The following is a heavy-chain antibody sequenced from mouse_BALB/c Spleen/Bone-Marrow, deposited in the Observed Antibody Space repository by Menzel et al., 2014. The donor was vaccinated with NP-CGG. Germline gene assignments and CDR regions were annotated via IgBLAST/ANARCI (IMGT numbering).Heavy chain of an antibody. J-gene: IGHJ2*01. CDR2: ISYSGSS. D-gene: IGHD2-4*01. CDR3: ARFTYDYDAGGFDY. V-gene: IGHV3-2*02. Sequence: EVHLVESGPGLVKPSQSLSLTCTVTGYSITSDYAWNWIRQFPGNKLEWMGYISYSGSSNYNPPLKSRISITRDTSENQFFLQLNSVTTEDTATYYCARFTYDYDAGGFDYWGQGTTLTVSS. CDR1: GYSITSDYA.